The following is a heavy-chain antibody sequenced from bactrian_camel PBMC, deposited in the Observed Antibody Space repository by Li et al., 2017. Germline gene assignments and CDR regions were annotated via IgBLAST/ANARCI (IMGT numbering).Heavy chain of an antibody. CDR3: TNYYRSYYNEYDSY. V-gene: IGHV3S42*01. J-gene: IGHJ4*01. Sequence: VQLVESGGGLVRPGGSLRLSCEASGFPFSSAAMRWVRQAPGKGLELIADITNMASGRTVYADSVKGRFTISRDNSKNTLYLQLNSLKTEDSALYYCTNYYRSYYNEYDSYWGQGTQVTVS. D-gene: IGHD4*01. CDR2: ITNMASGRT. CDR1: GFPFSSAA.